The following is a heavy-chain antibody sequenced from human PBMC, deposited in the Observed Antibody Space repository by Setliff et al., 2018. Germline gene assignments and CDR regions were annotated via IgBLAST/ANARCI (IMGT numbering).Heavy chain of an antibody. CDR1: GYTFTGYY. J-gene: IGHJ4*02. V-gene: IGHV1-2*04. CDR3: ARSGWLREYYFDY. CDR2: INPNSGGT. D-gene: IGHD5-12*01. Sequence: ASVKVSCKASGYTFTGYYMHWVRQAPGQGLEWMGWINPNSGGTNYAQKFQGWVTMTRDTSISTAYMELGRPRSDDTAVYYCARSGWLREYYFDYWGQGTLVTVSS.